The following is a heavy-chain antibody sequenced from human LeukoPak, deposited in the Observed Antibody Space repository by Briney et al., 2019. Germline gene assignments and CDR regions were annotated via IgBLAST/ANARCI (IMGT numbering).Heavy chain of an antibody. J-gene: IGHJ4*01. CDR1: GFTFSSYA. CDR2: ISGSGGST. Sequence: GGSLRLSCAASGFTFSSYAVSWVRQAPGKGLEWVSSISGSGGSTYSADSVKGRFTISRDNSKNTLYLQMNSLRAEDTALYYCAKDRSCTNDICHGDFDYWGQEPWSPSPQ. CDR3: AKDRSCTNDICHGDFDY. V-gene: IGHV3-23*01. D-gene: IGHD2-8*01.